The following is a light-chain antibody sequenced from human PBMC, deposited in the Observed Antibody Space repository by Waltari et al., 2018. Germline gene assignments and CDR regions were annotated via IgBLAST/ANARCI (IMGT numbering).Light chain of an antibody. V-gene: IGLV3-19*01. CDR2: GPD. Sequence: SSDLTQDPSLSVALGQTVRLTCQGASLRRYYASWYQHRPGQAPILVLYGPDNRPSGIPDRFSGSTSGNTASLTITGAQAEDEADYYCHSRETFSTRLFGGGTRLTV. CDR3: HSRETFSTRL. CDR1: SLRRYY. J-gene: IGLJ2*01.